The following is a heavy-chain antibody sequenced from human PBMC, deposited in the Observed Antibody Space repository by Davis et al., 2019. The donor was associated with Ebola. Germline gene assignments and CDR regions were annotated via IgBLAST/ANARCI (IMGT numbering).Heavy chain of an antibody. D-gene: IGHD3-22*01. CDR2: IWYDGSNK. CDR3: ASTKWLSRFDY. J-gene: IGHJ4*02. Sequence: GESLKISCAASGFTFSSYGMHWVRQAPGKGLEWVAVIWYDGSNKYYADSVKGRFTISRDNSKNTLYLQMNSLRAEDTAVYYCASTKWLSRFDYWGQGTLVTVSS. V-gene: IGHV3-33*01. CDR1: GFTFSSYG.